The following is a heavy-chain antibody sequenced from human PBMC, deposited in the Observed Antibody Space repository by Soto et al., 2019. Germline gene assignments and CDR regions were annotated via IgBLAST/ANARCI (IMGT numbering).Heavy chain of an antibody. CDR1: GYTFTSYG. CDR2: ISAYNGNT. V-gene: IGHV1-18*01. D-gene: IGHD2-8*01. J-gene: IGHJ4*02. CDR3: ARDIVLMVYAAFDY. Sequence: ASVKVSCKASGYTFTSYGISWVRQAPGQGLEWMGWISAYNGNTNYAQKFQGRVTMTTDTSTSTAYMELRSLGSDDTAVYYCARDIVLMVYAAFDYWGQGTLVTVSS.